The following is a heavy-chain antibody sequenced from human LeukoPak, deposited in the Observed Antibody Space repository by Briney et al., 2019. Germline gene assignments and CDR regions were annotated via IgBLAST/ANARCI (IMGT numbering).Heavy chain of an antibody. V-gene: IGHV1-69*13. CDR3: TTRACHAGGCSSSFYYYYGLHF. Sequence: ASVKVSCKASGNSISNYAVSWVRQAPGQGFEWMGGIIPIFGTADYAQKFQGRVTITADQSTSTTYMALSSLKSEDAATYYCTTRACHAGGCSSSFYYYYGLHFWGQGTTVSVSS. CDR1: GNSISNYA. D-gene: IGHD3-16*01. J-gene: IGHJ6*02. CDR2: IIPIFGTA.